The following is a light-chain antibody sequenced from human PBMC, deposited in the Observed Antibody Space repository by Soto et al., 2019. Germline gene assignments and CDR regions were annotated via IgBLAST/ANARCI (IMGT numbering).Light chain of an antibody. CDR3: CSYEGSGTYV. CDR2: EAT. J-gene: IGLJ1*01. CDR1: SGDVGTYDL. Sequence: QSALTQPASVSGSPGQSITISCTGTSGDVGTYDLVSWYQQHPGKVPRLIIYEATKRPSEVSHRFSGYKSGNKASLTISGVQAEEEADYYCCSYEGSGTYVFGTGTKVTV. V-gene: IGLV2-23*01.